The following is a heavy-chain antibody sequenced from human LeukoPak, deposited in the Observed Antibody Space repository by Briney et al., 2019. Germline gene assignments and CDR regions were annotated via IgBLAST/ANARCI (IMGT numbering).Heavy chain of an antibody. CDR1: GGSISSTTYY. J-gene: IGHJ4*02. CDR3: AKHYLGGNYPDYFNP. V-gene: IGHV4-39*01. Sequence: PSETLSLTCIVSGGSISSTTYYWGWIRQPPGKRLEWIGSIYYSGNTYYNPSLKSRVTISLDTSKNQFSLKLNSVTAADTALYSLAKHYLGGNYPDYFNPGGQGTLVTVSS. CDR2: IYYSGNT. D-gene: IGHD1-26*01.